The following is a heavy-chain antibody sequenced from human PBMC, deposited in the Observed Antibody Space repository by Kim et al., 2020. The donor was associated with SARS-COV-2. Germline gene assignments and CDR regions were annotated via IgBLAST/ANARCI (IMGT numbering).Heavy chain of an antibody. J-gene: IGHJ4*02. D-gene: IGHD5-18*01. V-gene: IGHV3-21*01. CDR2: ISSSSSYI. Sequence: GSLRLSCAASGFTFSSYSMNWVRQAPGKGLEWVSSISSSSSYIYYADSVKGRFTISRDNAKNSLYLQMNRLRAEDTAVYYCAREYPGYSYGPFDYWGQGTLVTVSS. CDR1: GFTFSSYS. CDR3: AREYPGYSYGPFDY.